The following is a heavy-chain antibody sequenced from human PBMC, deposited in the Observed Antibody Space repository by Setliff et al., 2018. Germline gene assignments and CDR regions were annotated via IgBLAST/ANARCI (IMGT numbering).Heavy chain of an antibody. CDR1: GGSVISDRHY. J-gene: IGHJ4*02. V-gene: IGHV4-39*01. D-gene: IGHD6-19*01. CDR2: VYKSGYT. Sequence: SETLSLTCTVSGGSVISDRHYWGWIRQPPGKGLEWLGSVYKSGYTYYNPSLKSRVTISVDTSKNQFSLKLTSVTAADTAVYFCARRVAVTGSHIDYWGQGTLVTVSS. CDR3: ARRVAVTGSHIDY.